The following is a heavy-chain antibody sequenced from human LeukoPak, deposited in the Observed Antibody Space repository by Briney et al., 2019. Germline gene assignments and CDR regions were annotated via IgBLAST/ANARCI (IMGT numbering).Heavy chain of an antibody. CDR3: ARSSGYDHSYYFDY. Sequence: ASVKVSCKASGYTFTSYDINWLRQATGQGPEWMGWMNPNSGATGYAQKFQGRVTMTRSTSINTAYMELSSLRSEDTAVYYCARSSGYDHSYYFDYWGQGTLVTVSS. J-gene: IGHJ4*02. CDR1: GYTFTSYD. D-gene: IGHD5-12*01. CDR2: MNPNSGAT. V-gene: IGHV1-8*01.